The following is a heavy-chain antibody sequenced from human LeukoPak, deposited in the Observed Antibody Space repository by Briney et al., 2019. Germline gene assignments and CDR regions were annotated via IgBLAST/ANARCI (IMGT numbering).Heavy chain of an antibody. CDR1: GYSISSGYY. D-gene: IGHD3-9*01. V-gene: IGHV4-38-2*01. CDR3: ARWGFDWLLRDFDY. J-gene: IGHJ4*02. CDR2: IYHSGST. Sequence: PSETLSLTCAVSGYSISSGYYWGWIRQPPGKGLEWIGSIYHSGSTYYNPPLKSRVTISVDTSKNQFSLKLSSVTAADTAVYYFARWGFDWLLRDFDYWGQGTLVTVSS.